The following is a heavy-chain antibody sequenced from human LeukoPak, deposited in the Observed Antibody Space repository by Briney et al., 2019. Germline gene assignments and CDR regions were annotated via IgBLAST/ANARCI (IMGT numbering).Heavy chain of an antibody. V-gene: IGHV3-11*01. Sequence: GGSLRLSCAASGFTFSDYYMSWIRQAPGKGLEWVSYISSSGSTIYYADSVKGRFTISRDNAKNSLYLQMNSLRAEDTAVYYCAILRGDYYYDSSGYLDYWGQGTLVTVSS. D-gene: IGHD3-22*01. J-gene: IGHJ4*02. CDR2: ISSSGSTI. CDR1: GFTFSDYY. CDR3: AILRGDYYYDSSGYLDY.